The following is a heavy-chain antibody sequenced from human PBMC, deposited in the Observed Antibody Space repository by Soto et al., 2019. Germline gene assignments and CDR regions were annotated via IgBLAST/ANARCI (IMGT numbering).Heavy chain of an antibody. J-gene: IGHJ4*02. CDR2: ISGSGGST. CDR1: GFTFSSYA. Sequence: PGGSLRLSCAASGFTFSSYAMSWVRQAPGKGLEWVSAISGSGGSTYYADSVKGRFTISRDNSKNTLYLQMNSLRAEDTAVYYCEKHANDYVWGEVSFSAPPWGQGTLVNVSS. CDR3: EKHANDYVWGEVSFSAPP. D-gene: IGHD3-16*02. V-gene: IGHV3-23*01.